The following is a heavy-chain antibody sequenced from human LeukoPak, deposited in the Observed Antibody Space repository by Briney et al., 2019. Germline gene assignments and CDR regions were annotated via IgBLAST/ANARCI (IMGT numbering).Heavy chain of an antibody. V-gene: IGHV1-2*02. D-gene: IGHD1-1*01. CDR2: INPNSGGT. CDR3: ARDRYNWNGLAFDI. CDR1: GYTFTGYY. Sequence: GASVKVSCKASGYTFTGYYMHWVRQAPGQGLEWMGWINPNSGGTNYAQKFQGRVTMTRDTSISTAYMELSRLRSDDTAVYYCARDRYNWNGLAFDIWGQGTMVTVSS. J-gene: IGHJ3*02.